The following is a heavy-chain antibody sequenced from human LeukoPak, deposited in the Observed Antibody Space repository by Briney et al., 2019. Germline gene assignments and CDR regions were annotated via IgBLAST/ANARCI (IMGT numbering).Heavy chain of an antibody. V-gene: IGHV1-8*01. D-gene: IGHD2-2*01. CDR1: GYTFTSYD. CDR2: MNPNSGNT. Sequence: GASVKVSCKASGYTFTSYDINWVRQATGQGLEWMGWMNPNSGNTGYAQKFQGRVTMTRNTSISTAYMELSSLRSEDTAVYYCARVIDSTIGAFDIWGQGTMVTVSS. J-gene: IGHJ3*02. CDR3: ARVIDSTIGAFDI.